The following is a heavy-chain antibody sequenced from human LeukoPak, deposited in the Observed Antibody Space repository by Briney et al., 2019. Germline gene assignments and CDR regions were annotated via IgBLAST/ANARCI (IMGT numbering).Heavy chain of an antibody. J-gene: IGHJ5*02. V-gene: IGHV1-69*05. CDR2: IIPIFGTA. CDR3: ARARQEPNWFDP. Sequence: SVKVSCKASGGTFSSYAISWVRQAPGQGLEWMGRIIPIFGTANYAQKFQGRVTITTDESTSTAYMELSSLRSEDTAVYYCARARQEPNWFDPWGQGTLVTLSS. D-gene: IGHD1-14*01. CDR1: GGTFSSYA.